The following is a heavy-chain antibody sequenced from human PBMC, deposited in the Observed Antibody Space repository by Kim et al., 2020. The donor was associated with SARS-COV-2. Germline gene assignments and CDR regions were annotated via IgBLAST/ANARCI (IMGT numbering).Heavy chain of an antibody. J-gene: IGHJ6*02. CDR3: ALGSKYFGMDV. D-gene: IGHD3-10*01. CDR2: TYYRSKWYS. V-gene: IGHV6-1*01. Sequence: SQTLSLTCAISGDTVSSNYAAWHWIRQSPSRGLEWLGMTYYRSKWYSDYAVSVKSRIIIDPDTSKNQFSLQLRSMTPEDTAVYYCALGSKYFGMDVWGQGTAVTVSS. CDR1: GDTVSSNYAA.